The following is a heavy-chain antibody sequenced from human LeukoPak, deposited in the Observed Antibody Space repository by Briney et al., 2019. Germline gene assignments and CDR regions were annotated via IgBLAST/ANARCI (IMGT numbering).Heavy chain of an antibody. D-gene: IGHD2-2*01. CDR3: ARGQPQDCSSTSCYAYTIDY. CDR2: INHSGST. CDR1: GGSFSGYY. V-gene: IGHV4-34*01. Sequence: PSETLSLTCAVYGGSFSGYYWSWIRQPPGKGLEWIGEINHSGSTNYNPSLKSRVTISVDTSKNQFSLKLSSVTAADTAVYYCARGQPQDCSSTSCYAYTIDYWGQGTLVTVSS. J-gene: IGHJ4*02.